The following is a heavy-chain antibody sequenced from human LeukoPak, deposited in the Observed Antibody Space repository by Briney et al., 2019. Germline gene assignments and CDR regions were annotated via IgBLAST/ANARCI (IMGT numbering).Heavy chain of an antibody. CDR3: ARGTSSGSYYIDY. CDR2: INPNSGGT. J-gene: IGHJ4*02. CDR1: GYTFTCYY. D-gene: IGHD1-26*01. V-gene: IGHV1-2*02. Sequence: ASVTVSCKASGYTFTCYYMHWVRQAPGQGLEWMGWINPNSGGTNYAQKFQGRVTMTRDTSISTAYMELSRLRSDDTAVYYCARGTSSGSYYIDYWGQGTLVTVSS.